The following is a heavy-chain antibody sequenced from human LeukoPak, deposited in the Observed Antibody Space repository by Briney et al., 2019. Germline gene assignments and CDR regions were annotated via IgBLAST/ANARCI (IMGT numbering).Heavy chain of an antibody. Sequence: PGGSLRLSCAASGFTFSSYEMNWVLQAPGKGLEWVSYISSTGGIIYYADSVKGRFTISRDNAKRSLFLQMNSLRAEDTAVYYCARAPYDSRDYSFGYWGQGTLVTVSS. D-gene: IGHD3-22*01. CDR1: GFTFSSYE. CDR3: ARAPYDSRDYSFGY. J-gene: IGHJ4*02. CDR2: ISSTGGII. V-gene: IGHV3-48*03.